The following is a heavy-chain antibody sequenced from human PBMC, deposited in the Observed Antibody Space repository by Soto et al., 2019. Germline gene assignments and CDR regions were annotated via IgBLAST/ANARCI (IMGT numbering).Heavy chain of an antibody. CDR2: IYYSGST. D-gene: IGHD6-13*01. V-gene: IGHV4-31*03. Sequence: QVQLQEPGPGLVKPPQTLSLTCTVSVGAISGGGNNWSWIRQPPGKGLEWIGYIYYSGSTYYNPSLKSRVTISVDTSKNQFSLKLSSVTAADTAVYYCAREIAAAGNNWFDPWGQGTPVTVSS. CDR1: VGAISGGGNN. CDR3: AREIAAAGNNWFDP. J-gene: IGHJ5*02.